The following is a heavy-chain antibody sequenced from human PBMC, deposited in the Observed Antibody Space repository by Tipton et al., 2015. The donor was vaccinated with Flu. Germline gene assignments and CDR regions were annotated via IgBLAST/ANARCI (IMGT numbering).Heavy chain of an antibody. V-gene: IGHV4-31*03. CDR3: ARRDYSNYVSEQKNWFDP. J-gene: IGHJ5*02. D-gene: IGHD4-11*01. Sequence: GLVKPSQTLSLTCTVSGGSISSGGAYWSWIRQHPGKGLEWIGCIYYSGSTYYNPSLRSRPTISVDTSKNQFSLKLTSVTAADTAVYYCARRDYSNYVSEQKNWFDPWGQGTLVTVSS. CDR2: IYYSGST. CDR1: GGSISSGGAY.